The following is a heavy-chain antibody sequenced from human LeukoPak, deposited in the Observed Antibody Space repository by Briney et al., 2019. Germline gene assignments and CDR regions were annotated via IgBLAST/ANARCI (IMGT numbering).Heavy chain of an antibody. CDR2: IFHSGSI. CDR3: ARVLSGSNFDY. D-gene: IGHD3-22*01. CDR1: GGSISSNNW. Sequence: SETLSLTCAVSGGSISSNNWWSWVRQPPGEGLEWIGEIFHSGSINYNPSLKSRVTISVDKSKNQFSLRLSSVTAADTAVYYCARVLSGSNFDYWGQGTLVTVSS. V-gene: IGHV4-4*02. J-gene: IGHJ4*02.